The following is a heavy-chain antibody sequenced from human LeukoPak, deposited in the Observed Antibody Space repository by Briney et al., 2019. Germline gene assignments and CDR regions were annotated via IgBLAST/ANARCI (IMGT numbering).Heavy chain of an antibody. CDR1: GFSFSNYW. CDR3: AGGSGYLIDF. Sequence: GGSLRLSCVVPGFSFSNYWMTWVRQAPGKGLEWVANIKQDGSQIQYVDFVKGRFTISRDNAKSSPYLPMNSLRVEDTAVYYCAGGSGYLIDFWGQGTLVTVSS. V-gene: IGHV3-7*01. J-gene: IGHJ4*02. CDR2: IKQDGSQI. D-gene: IGHD3-22*01.